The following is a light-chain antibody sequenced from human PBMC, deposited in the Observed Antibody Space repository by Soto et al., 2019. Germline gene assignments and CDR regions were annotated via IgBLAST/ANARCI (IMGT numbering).Light chain of an antibody. J-gene: IGLJ3*02. V-gene: IGLV2-11*01. CDR2: DVT. Sequence: QSALTQPRSVSGSPRQSVTISCTGTSSDVGGYNSVSWYQQYPGKAPQLMIYDVTKRPSGVPDRFSGSKSANTAALTISGLQAEDEADYYCSSYAGSLTMVFGGGTKLTVL. CDR1: SSDVGGYNS. CDR3: SSYAGSLTMV.